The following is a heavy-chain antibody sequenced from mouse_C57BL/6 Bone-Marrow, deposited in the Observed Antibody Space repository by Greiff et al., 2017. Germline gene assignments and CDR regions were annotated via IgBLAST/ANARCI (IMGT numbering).Heavy chain of an antibody. J-gene: IGHJ2*01. D-gene: IGHD1-2*01. CDR2: IDPSDSYN. V-gene: IGHV1-69*01. CDR3: ARLGERPYYFDY. CDR1: GYTFTSFW. Sequence: QVQLQQPGAALVMPGASVRLSCKASGYTFTSFWMHWVKQRPGQGLEWIGEIDPSDSYNNYNQKFQGKSTLTVDKSSRTAYMQLSSLTSEDSAVYYCARLGERPYYFDYWGQGTTLTGSS.